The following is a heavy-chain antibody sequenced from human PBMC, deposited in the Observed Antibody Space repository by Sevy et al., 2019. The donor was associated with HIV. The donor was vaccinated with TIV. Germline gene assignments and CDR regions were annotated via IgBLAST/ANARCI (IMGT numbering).Heavy chain of an antibody. Sequence: GGSLRLSCTASGFPFSSYEMNSVRQAPGKGLEWVSYITNSGTTKYYSDSVRGRFTISRDNARNSLHLQMNSLRAEDTAVYYCARDLPPSATTVAHFDCWGQGTLVTVSS. CDR3: ARDLPPSATTVAHFDC. CDR2: ITNSGTTK. CDR1: GFPFSSYE. D-gene: IGHD4-17*01. J-gene: IGHJ4*02. V-gene: IGHV3-48*03.